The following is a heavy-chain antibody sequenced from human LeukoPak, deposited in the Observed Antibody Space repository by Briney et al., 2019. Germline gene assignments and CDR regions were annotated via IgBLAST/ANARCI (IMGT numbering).Heavy chain of an antibody. CDR3: ARDRVWTVLY. CDR2: IKQDGSEK. J-gene: IGHJ4*02. Sequence: GGSLRLSCAASGFTFSNYWMNWVRQAPGKGLEWVANIKQDGSEKYYVDSVKGRFTISRDNAKNSLYLQMNSLRAEDTAVYYCARDRVWTVLYWGQGTLVTVSS. CDR1: GFTFSNYW. D-gene: IGHD6-13*01. V-gene: IGHV3-7*01.